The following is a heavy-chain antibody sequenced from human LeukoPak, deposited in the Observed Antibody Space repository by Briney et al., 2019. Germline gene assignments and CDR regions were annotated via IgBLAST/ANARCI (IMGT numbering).Heavy chain of an antibody. J-gene: IGHJ6*02. Sequence: SVKVSCKASGFTFTSSAVQWVRQARGQRLEWIGWIVVGSDNTNYAQKFQERVTITRDMSTSTAYMELSSLRSEDTAVYYCAAEGSWTLGDYYYGMDVWGQGTTVTVSS. V-gene: IGHV1-58*01. CDR3: AAEGSWTLGDYYYGMDV. CDR2: IVVGSDNT. D-gene: IGHD2-15*01. CDR1: GFTFTSSA.